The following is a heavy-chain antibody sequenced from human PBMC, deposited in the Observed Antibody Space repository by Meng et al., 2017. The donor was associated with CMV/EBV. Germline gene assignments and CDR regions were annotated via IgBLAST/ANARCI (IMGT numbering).Heavy chain of an antibody. CDR3: ARDQNWFDP. V-gene: IGHV3-73*01. CDR2: IRGKANSYAT. J-gene: IGHJ5*02. Sequence: GGSLRLSCAASGFTFSGSAMHWVRQASGKGLEWVGRIRGKANSYATAYAASVKGRFTISRDDSKNTAYLQMNSLRAEDTAVYYCARDQNWFDPWGQGTLVTVSS. CDR1: GFTFSGSA.